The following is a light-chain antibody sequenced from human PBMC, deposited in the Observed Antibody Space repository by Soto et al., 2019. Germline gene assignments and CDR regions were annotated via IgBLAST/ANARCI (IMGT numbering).Light chain of an antibody. Sequence: QPVLTQPPSASGTPGQRVTISCSGSSSNIGSNYVYWYQQLPGTAPKLLIYSNNQRPSGVPDRFSGSKSGTSASLAISGLRSEDEADYYCAAWDDSLSEVFGGGTQLTVL. V-gene: IGLV1-47*02. J-gene: IGLJ3*02. CDR1: SSNIGSNY. CDR3: AAWDDSLSEV. CDR2: SNN.